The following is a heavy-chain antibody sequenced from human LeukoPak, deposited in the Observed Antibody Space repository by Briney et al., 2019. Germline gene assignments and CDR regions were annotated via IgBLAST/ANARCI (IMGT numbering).Heavy chain of an antibody. D-gene: IGHD3-16*02. Sequence: GGSLRLSCVGSGFTFSTSWVHWVRQAPGQGLVWLSRMNGDGGTINYVDSVKGRFTVSRDNAKNTLYLQMNSLGVEDTAIYYCARARSYRFDYWGPGTQVTVSS. CDR3: ARARSYRFDY. CDR2: MNGDGGTI. J-gene: IGHJ4*02. V-gene: IGHV3-74*01. CDR1: GFTFSTSW.